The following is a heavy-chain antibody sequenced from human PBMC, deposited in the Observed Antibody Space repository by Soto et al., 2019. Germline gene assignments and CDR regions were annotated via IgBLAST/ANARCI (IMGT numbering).Heavy chain of an antibody. D-gene: IGHD3-10*01. J-gene: IGHJ5*02. Sequence: SETLSLTCTVSGGSISSNSYYWDWIRQPPGKGLEWIGSMYYSGATYHNPSLQSRVTISVDTAKNQFSLNLRSVTAADTAIYFCARRERYYGSPGWFDPWGQGTLVTVSS. CDR3: ARRERYYGSPGWFDP. V-gene: IGHV4-39*01. CDR2: MYYSGAT. CDR1: GGSISSNSYY.